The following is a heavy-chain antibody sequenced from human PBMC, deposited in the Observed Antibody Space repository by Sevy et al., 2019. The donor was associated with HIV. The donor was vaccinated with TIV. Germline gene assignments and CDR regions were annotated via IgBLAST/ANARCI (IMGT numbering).Heavy chain of an antibody. CDR2: IWYGGDNK. V-gene: IGHV3-33*01. D-gene: IGHD6-6*01. J-gene: IGHJ4*02. CDR3: ARDTITYSSSLDY. Sequence: GSLRLSCAASGFTFSCYGMPWVRQAPGKGLEGVAVIWYGGDNKYYGDFVKGRFTISRDNSKNTLYLQMNSLRAEDTAVYYCARDTITYSSSLDYWGQGTLVTVSS. CDR1: GFTFSCYG.